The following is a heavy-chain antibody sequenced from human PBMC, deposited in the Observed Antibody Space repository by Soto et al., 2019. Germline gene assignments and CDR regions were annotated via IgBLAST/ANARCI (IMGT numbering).Heavy chain of an antibody. J-gene: IGHJ4*02. D-gene: IGHD4-17*01. V-gene: IGHV1-3*01. CDR2: INAGNGNT. CDR1: GYTFTSYA. CDR3: ARGQDTVTTFDY. Sequence: ASVKVSCKASGYTFTSYAMHWVRQAPGQRLEWMGWINAGNGNTKYSQKFQGRVTITRDTSASTAYMELSSLRSEDTAVYYCARGQDTVTTFDYWGQGTLVTVSS.